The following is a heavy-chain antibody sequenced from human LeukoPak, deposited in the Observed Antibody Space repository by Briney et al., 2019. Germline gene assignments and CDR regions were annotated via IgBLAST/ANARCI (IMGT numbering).Heavy chain of an antibody. CDR1: GVSISSYD. Sequence: PSETLSLTCTVSGVSISSYDWSWIRQPPGKGLEWIGDIYYSRITNYNPSLNNRVTISVDTSKNQSSLKLSSVPAAATAVYYCARDSPVAGTGGNWFDTWGQGKLVTVSS. J-gene: IGHJ5*02. CDR3: ARDSPVAGTGGNWFDT. CDR2: IYYSRIT. D-gene: IGHD6-19*01. V-gene: IGHV4-59*01.